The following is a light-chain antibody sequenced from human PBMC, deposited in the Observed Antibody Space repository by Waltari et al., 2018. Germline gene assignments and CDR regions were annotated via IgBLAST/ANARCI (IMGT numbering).Light chain of an antibody. CDR3: QQSYTLPYT. J-gene: IGKJ2*01. CDR2: DAS. Sequence: DIQMTQSPSPLSASVGDRVTITCRASQTIYNSLNWYQHKPGKAPRLLISDASTLQHGVPSRFSGRGSGTEFTLAISRLQPEDFATYYCQQSYTLPYTFGQGTQLDI. V-gene: IGKV1-39*01. CDR1: QTIYNS.